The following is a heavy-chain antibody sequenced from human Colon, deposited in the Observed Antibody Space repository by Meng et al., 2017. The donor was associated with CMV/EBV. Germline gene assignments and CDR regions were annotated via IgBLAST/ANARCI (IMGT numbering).Heavy chain of an antibody. D-gene: IGHD2-15*01. CDR1: GFDFQALT. Sequence: SGFDFQALTIHWVRQAPGKGLEWVALSGWLGDDKRYADSVKGRFTISRDNNKASVYLQMDSLTTEDTAFYYCAKEKGDTKWSAFDYWGQGTLVTVSS. CDR2: SGWLGDDK. J-gene: IGHJ4*02. CDR3: AKEKGDTKWSAFDY. V-gene: IGHV3-43*01.